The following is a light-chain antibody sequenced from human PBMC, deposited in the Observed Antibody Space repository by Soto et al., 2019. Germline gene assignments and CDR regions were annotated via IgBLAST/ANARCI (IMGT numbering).Light chain of an antibody. CDR2: EVT. CDR3: SSYTGSSTLYV. CDR1: SSDVGTYNY. J-gene: IGLJ1*01. Sequence: QSALAQPASVSGSPGQSITISCTGTSSDVGTYNYVSWYRQHPGKAPKVMIYEVTHRPSGVSNRFSGSKSGNTASLTISGLQAEDEAEYYCSSYTGSSTLYVFGTGTKVTVL. V-gene: IGLV2-14*01.